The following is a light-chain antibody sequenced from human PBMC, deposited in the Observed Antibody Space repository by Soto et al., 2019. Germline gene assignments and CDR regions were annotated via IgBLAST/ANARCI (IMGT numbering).Light chain of an antibody. Sequence: QAVVTQPASVSGSPGQSITISCTGTSSDVGGYNYVSWYQQHPGKAPKLMIYGVSNRPSGVSNRFSGSKSGNTASLTISGLQAEDEADYYCSSYTTSSTLGIFGGGTKLTVL. CDR3: SSYTTSSTLGI. CDR2: GVS. CDR1: SSDVGGYNY. V-gene: IGLV2-14*01. J-gene: IGLJ2*01.